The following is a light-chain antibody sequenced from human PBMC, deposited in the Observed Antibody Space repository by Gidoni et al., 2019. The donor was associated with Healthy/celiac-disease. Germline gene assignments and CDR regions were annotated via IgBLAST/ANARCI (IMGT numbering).Light chain of an antibody. J-gene: IGKJ4*01. CDR1: QSVSSY. CDR3: QQRSNWPS. V-gene: IGKV3-11*01. Sequence: EIVLTQSPATLSLSPGERATLSCRASQSVSSYLAWYQQKPGQAPRLLIYYASNRATGIPARFSGSGSGTDFTLTISSLEPEDFAVYYCQQRSNWPSFGGXTKVEIK. CDR2: YAS.